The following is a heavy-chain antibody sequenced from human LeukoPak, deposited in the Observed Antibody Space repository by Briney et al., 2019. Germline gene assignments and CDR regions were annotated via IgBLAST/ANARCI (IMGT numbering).Heavy chain of an antibody. CDR1: GYTFTSYG. V-gene: IGHV1-18*01. CDR3: ARAVGDSSGYYVWYFDY. CDR2: ISAYNGNT. J-gene: IGHJ4*02. D-gene: IGHD3-22*01. Sequence: ASVKVSCKASGYTFTSYGISWVRQAPGQGLEWMGWISAYNGNTNYAQKLQGRVTMTTDTSTSTAYMELRSLRSDDTAVYYCARAVGDSSGYYVWYFDYWGQGTLVTVSS.